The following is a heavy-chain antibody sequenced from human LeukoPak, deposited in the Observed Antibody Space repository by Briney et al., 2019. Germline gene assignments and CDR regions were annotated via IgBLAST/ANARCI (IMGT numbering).Heavy chain of an antibody. CDR3: ARGGYDSTPYYYYYMDV. D-gene: IGHD3-3*01. Sequence: ASVKVSCKASGYTFTSYYMHWVRQAPGQGLEWMGIINPSGGSTSYAQKFQGRVTMTRDMSTSTVYMELSSLRSEDTAVYYCARGGYDSTPYYYYYMDVWGKGTTVTVS. V-gene: IGHV1-46*01. CDR1: GYTFTSYY. CDR2: INPSGGST. J-gene: IGHJ6*03.